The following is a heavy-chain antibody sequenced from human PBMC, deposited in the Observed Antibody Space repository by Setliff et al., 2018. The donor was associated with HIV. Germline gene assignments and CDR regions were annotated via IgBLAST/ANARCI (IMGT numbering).Heavy chain of an antibody. CDR2: IDPEDGET. J-gene: IGHJ3*02. D-gene: IGHD6-19*01. CDR1: GYTFIDYF. Sequence: ASVKVSCKASGYTFIDYFIHWVQQAPGKGLEWMGRIDPEDGETKYAEEFQGRLTLSADTSTDTAYMELSSLRSEDTAVYYCAREQRESIAVGTDAFDIWGQGTMVTVSS. CDR3: AREQRESIAVGTDAFDI. V-gene: IGHV1-69-2*01.